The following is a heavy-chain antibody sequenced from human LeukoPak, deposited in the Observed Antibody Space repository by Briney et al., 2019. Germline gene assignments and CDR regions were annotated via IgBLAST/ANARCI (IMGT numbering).Heavy chain of an antibody. J-gene: IGHJ4*02. D-gene: IGHD3-22*01. V-gene: IGHV3-30*02. Sequence: GGSLRLSCAASGFTFSSYGMHWVRQAPGKGLEWVSFIRYDGSNKYYADPVKGRFTISRDNSKNTLYLQMNSLRAEDTAVYYCANLKILYDSSGYYVDYWGQGTLVTVSS. CDR1: GFTFSSYG. CDR2: IRYDGSNK. CDR3: ANLKILYDSSGYYVDY.